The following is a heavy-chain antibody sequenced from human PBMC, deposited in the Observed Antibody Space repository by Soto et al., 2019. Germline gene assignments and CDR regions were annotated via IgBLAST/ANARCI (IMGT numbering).Heavy chain of an antibody. J-gene: IGHJ3*02. CDR1: VYTFTSYG. V-gene: IGHV1-18*01. Sequence: ASGKVSCKASVYTFTSYGIRWVRQASGQGLEWMGWISAYNGNTNYAQKLQGRVTMTTDTSTSTAYMELMSLRSDDTAVYYCARDDRSRSFLDISSQGTMVIV. CDR2: ISAYNGNT. D-gene: IGHD1-26*01. CDR3: ARDDRSRSFLDI.